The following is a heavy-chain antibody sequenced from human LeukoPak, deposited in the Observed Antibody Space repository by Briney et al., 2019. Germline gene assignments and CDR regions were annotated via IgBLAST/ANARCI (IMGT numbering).Heavy chain of an antibody. J-gene: IGHJ4*02. Sequence: PGRSLRLSXAASGFTFSSYGMHWVRQTPGKGLEWLAVIWYDGSNKYYADSVKGRFTISRDNSKNTLYLQMNSLRAEDTAVYYCAKDRHIVVVTAMDYWGQGTLVTVSS. V-gene: IGHV3-33*06. CDR3: AKDRHIVVVTAMDY. CDR1: GFTFSSYG. CDR2: IWYDGSNK. D-gene: IGHD2-21*02.